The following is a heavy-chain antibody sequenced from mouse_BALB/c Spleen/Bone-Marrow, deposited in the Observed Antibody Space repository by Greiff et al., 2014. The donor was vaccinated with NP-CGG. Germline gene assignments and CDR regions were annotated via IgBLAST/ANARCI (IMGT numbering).Heavy chain of an antibody. CDR3: ARNANWYFDV. V-gene: IGHV1-61*01. CDR2: IDPSDSET. Sequence: QVQLQQPGAELVRPGASAKLSCKASGYTFTSYWMNWVKQRPGQGLEWIGVIDPSDSETQHNQMFKDKATLTVDKSSSTVYMQLSSLTSEDSAVYYCARNANWYFDVWGAGTTVTVSS. CDR1: GYTFTSYW. J-gene: IGHJ1*01.